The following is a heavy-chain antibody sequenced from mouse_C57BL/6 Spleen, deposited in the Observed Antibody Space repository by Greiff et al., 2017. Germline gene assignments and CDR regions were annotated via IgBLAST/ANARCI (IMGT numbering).Heavy chain of an antibody. D-gene: IGHD2-4*01. CDR2: IHPNSGST. Sequence: QVQLQQPGAELVKPGASVKLSCKASGYTFTSYWMHWVKQRPGQGLEWIGMIHPNSGSTNYNEKFKSKATLTVDKSSSTAYMQLSSLTSEDSAVFYCTRGDDYDVEAFAYWGQGTLVTVSA. CDR1: GYTFTSYW. CDR3: TRGDDYDVEAFAY. V-gene: IGHV1-64*01. J-gene: IGHJ3*01.